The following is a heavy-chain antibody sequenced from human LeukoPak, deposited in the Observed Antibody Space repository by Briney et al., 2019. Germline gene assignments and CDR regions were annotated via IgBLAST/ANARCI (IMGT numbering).Heavy chain of an antibody. CDR3: ARVSGRSGPFEY. CDR1: GYTFTDYY. CDR2: IDPDGGGT. Sequence: ASVKVSCKASGYTFTDYYMHWVRQAPGQGLEWMGWIDPDGGGTNYAQMFQGRVTKTRDTSISTAYMELGSLRSDDTAIYYCARVSGRSGPFEYWGQGTLVTVSS. V-gene: IGHV1-2*02. J-gene: IGHJ4*02. D-gene: IGHD3-3*01.